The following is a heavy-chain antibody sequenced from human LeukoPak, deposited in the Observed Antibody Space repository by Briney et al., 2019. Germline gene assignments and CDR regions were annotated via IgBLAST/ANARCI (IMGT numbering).Heavy chain of an antibody. CDR3: AREVVAAPNWFDP. CDR2: IYHSGST. CDR1: GGSISSSRYY. Sequence: SETLSLTCTVSGGSISSSRYYWGWIRQPPGKGLEWIGTIYHSGSTFYNPSLKSRVTISLDTSKNQFSLKLSSVTAADTAVYYCAREVVAAPNWFDPWGQGTLVTVSS. V-gene: IGHV4-39*07. J-gene: IGHJ5*02. D-gene: IGHD2-15*01.